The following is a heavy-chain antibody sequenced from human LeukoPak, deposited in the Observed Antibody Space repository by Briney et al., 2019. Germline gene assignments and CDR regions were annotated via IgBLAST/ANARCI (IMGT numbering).Heavy chain of an antibody. CDR2: EYYRSKWYN. CDR1: GDSVSSNSAA. Sequence: SQTLSLTCAISGDSVSSNSAAWNWLRQSPSRGLEWLGREYYRSKWYNDYAVSVKSRITITPDTSKNQFSLQLNSVTPEDTAVYYCARFYANYIDAFDIWGQGTMVTVSS. CDR3: ARFYANYIDAFDI. J-gene: IGHJ3*02. V-gene: IGHV6-1*01. D-gene: IGHD2/OR15-2a*01.